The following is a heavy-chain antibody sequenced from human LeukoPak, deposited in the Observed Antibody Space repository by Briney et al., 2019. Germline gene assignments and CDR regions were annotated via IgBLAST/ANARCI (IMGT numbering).Heavy chain of an antibody. CDR3: ARTDWGGDCYSSRGWFDP. CDR1: GGTFNSYT. V-gene: IGHV1-69*06. Sequence: SVKVSCKASGGTFNSYTISWVRQAPGQGLEWMGGIIPIFGTTNYAQNFQGRVTITADKSTSTAYMELSSLRSEDTAVYYCARTDWGGDCYSSRGWFDPWGQGTLVTVSS. D-gene: IGHD2-21*02. J-gene: IGHJ5*02. CDR2: IIPIFGTT.